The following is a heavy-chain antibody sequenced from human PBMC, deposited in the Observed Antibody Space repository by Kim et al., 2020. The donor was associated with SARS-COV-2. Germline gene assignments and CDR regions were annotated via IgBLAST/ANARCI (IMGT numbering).Heavy chain of an antibody. Sequence: SETLSLTCAVSGGSISSSNWWSWVRQPPGKGLEWIGEIYHSGSTNYNPSLKSRVTISVDKAKNQFSLKLSSVTAADTAVYYCARDGITFGGVIVIGAFDIWGQGTMVTVSS. V-gene: IGHV4-4*02. CDR3: ARDGITFGGVIVIGAFDI. CDR1: GGSISSSNW. J-gene: IGHJ3*02. D-gene: IGHD3-16*02. CDR2: IYHSGST.